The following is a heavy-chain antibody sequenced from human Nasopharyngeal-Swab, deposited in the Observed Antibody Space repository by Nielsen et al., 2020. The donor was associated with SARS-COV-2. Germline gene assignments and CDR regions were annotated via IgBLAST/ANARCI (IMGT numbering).Heavy chain of an antibody. Sequence: GESLKIPCSASGCTFSSYAMSWVPQAPGKGLEWVSAISGSGGSTYYADSVQGRFTISRDNSKNTLYLQMKSLRAEDTAVYYCAKDDRRSQWLVDYYYGMDVWGQGTTVTVSS. V-gene: IGHV3-23*01. CDR1: GCTFSSYA. D-gene: IGHD6-19*01. CDR2: ISGSGGST. CDR3: AKDDRRSQWLVDYYYGMDV. J-gene: IGHJ6*02.